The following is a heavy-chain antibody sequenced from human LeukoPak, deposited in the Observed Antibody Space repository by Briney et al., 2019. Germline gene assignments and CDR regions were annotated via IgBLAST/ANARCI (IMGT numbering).Heavy chain of an antibody. CDR3: ARDRGTGWAIDY. CDR1: GFSFSTYS. D-gene: IGHD6-19*01. J-gene: IGHJ4*02. V-gene: IGHV3-48*02. CDR2: ITGSSRTI. Sequence: EGSLRLSCAASGFSFSTYSMIWVRQAPGRGLELVSYITGSSRTIYYADSVKGRFTISRDKAKNSLFLQMNSLRDEDTAVYYCARDRGTGWAIDYWGQGTLLTVSS.